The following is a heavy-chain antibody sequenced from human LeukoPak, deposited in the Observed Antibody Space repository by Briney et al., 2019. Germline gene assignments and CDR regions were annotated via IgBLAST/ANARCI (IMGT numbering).Heavy chain of an antibody. CDR3: ARSTGPIDY. CDR1: GDSVSSNSAA. J-gene: IGHJ4*02. CDR2: TYYRSKWHT. D-gene: IGHD1-1*01. V-gene: IGHV6-1*01. Sequence: SQTLSLTCAISGDSVSSNSAARNWIRQSPSRGLEWLGRTYYRSKWHTYYAASVKSRIAINRDTSKNQFSLQLNSVTPEDTAVYYCARSTGPIDYWGQGTLVTVSS.